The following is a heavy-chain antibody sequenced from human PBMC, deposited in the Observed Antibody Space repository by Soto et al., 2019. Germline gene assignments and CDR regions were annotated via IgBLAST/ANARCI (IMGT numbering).Heavy chain of an antibody. Sequence: GGSLRLSCAASGFTFSSYSMNWVRQAPGKGLEWVSSISSSSSYIYYADSVKGRFTISRDNAKNSLYLQMNSLRAEDTAVYYCARDRPIPVAGTIYYYYGMDVWGQGTTVTVSS. V-gene: IGHV3-21*01. CDR2: ISSSSSYI. CDR1: GFTFSSYS. J-gene: IGHJ6*02. D-gene: IGHD6-19*01. CDR3: ARDRPIPVAGTIYYYYGMDV.